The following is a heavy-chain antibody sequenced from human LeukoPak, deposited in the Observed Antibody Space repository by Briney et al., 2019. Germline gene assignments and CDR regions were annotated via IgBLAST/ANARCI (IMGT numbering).Heavy chain of an antibody. CDR2: IYYSGST. J-gene: IGHJ4*02. Sequence: PSETLSLTCTVSGGSIRGSNWWAWVRQPPGKGLEWIGYIYYSGSTYYNPSLKSRVTISVDTSKNQFSLKLSSVTAADTAVYYCAKSDYGDHYYFDYWGQGTLVTVSS. CDR1: GGSIRGSNW. V-gene: IGHV4-30-4*01. CDR3: AKSDYGDHYYFDY. D-gene: IGHD4-17*01.